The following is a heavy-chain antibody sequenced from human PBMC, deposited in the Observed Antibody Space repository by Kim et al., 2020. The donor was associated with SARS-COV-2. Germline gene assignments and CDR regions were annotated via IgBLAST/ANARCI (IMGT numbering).Heavy chain of an antibody. CDR3: ARESGITIFGVAPVYYYYGRDV. J-gene: IGHJ6*01. Sequence: ASVKVSCKASGYTFTSYGISWVRQAPGQGLEWMGWISAYNGNTNYAQKPQGRVTMTTDTSTSTDYMELRRLRSDDTAVYYRARESGITIFGVAPVYYYYGRDVGGQETTVTVSS. V-gene: IGHV1-18*01. CDR1: GYTFTSYG. CDR2: ISAYNGNT. D-gene: IGHD3-3*01.